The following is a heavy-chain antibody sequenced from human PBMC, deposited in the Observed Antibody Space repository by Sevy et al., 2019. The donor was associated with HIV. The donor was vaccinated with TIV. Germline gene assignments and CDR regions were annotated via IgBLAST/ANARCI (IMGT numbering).Heavy chain of an antibody. CDR2: LSFGCGEI. CDR3: AREGCTKPHDY. J-gene: IGHJ4*02. D-gene: IGHD2-8*01. Sequence: GGSLRLSCAASGFTFSKYSMSWVRQPPGKGLEWVSTLSFGCGEISYADSVKGRFTISRDNSKSSVYLQMNNLRPEDMAVYYCAREGCTKPHDYWGQGTLVTVSS. CDR1: GFTFSKYS. V-gene: IGHV3-23*01.